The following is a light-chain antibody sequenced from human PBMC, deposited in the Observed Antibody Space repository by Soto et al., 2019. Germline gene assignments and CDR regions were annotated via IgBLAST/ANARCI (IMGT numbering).Light chain of an antibody. Sequence: EIVLTQSPGTLSLSPGERATIXCRASQNLGTLYLAWFQQKSGQAPRLLIYSASRRATGIPDRFTGSGSGTDFTLTINRVEPDDFAVYYCQKYGNFWTFGQGTKVDIK. CDR1: QNLGTLY. CDR3: QKYGNFWT. V-gene: IGKV3-20*01. J-gene: IGKJ1*01. CDR2: SAS.